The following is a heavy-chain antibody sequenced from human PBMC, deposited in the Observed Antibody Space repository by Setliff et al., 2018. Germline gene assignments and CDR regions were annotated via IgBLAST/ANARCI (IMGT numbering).Heavy chain of an antibody. CDR2: INAGNGNT. Sequence: ASVKVSCKASGYTFTSYAMHWVRQAPGQRLEWMGWINAGNGNTKYSQKFQGRVTITRDTSASTAYMELSSLRSEDTAVYYCARVAGDVLLWPPRGWFDPWGQGTLVTVSS. CDR3: ARVAGDVLLWPPRGWFDP. V-gene: IGHV1-3*01. J-gene: IGHJ5*02. CDR1: GYTFTSYA. D-gene: IGHD3-10*01.